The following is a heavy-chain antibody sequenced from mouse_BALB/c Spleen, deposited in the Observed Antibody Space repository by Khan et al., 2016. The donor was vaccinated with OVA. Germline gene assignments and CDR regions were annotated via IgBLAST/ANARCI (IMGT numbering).Heavy chain of an antibody. CDR3: TRDGNYMDY. CDR2: IYFSGSI. D-gene: IGHD2-1*01. J-gene: IGHJ4*01. Sequence: DVQLQESGPDLVKPSQSLSLTCTVTGYSITSGYAWHWIRQFPGNKLEWMAYIYFSGSINYNPSLKSRISVTRDPSKNQFFLQLNSVTSEDTATYYCTRDGNYMDYWGQGTSVTVSS. V-gene: IGHV3-1*02. CDR1: GYSITSGYA.